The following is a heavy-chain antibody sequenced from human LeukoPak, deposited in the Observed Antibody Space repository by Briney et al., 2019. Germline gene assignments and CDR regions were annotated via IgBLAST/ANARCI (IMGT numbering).Heavy chain of an antibody. D-gene: IGHD1-26*01. V-gene: IGHV3-9*01. CDR1: GFTFDDYA. CDR2: ISRNSGSI. Sequence: GGSLRLSCAASGFTFDDYAMHWVRQAPGKGLEWVSGISRNSGSIGYADSVKGRFTISRDNAKNSLYLQMNSLRAEDTALYYCAKGWGAFDYWGQGTLVTVSS. CDR3: AKGWGAFDY. J-gene: IGHJ4*02.